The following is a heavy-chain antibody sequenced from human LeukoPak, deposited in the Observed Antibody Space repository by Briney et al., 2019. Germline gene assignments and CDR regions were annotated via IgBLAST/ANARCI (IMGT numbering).Heavy chain of an antibody. D-gene: IGHD3-10*01. J-gene: IGHJ4*02. CDR1: GYTFTGYY. V-gene: IGHV1-2*02. CDR3: AGITMVRGVPY. CDR2: INPNSGGT. Sequence: ASVQVSCKASGYTFTGYYMHWVRQAPGQGLEWMGWINPNSGGTNYAQKVQGRVTMTRDTSISTSDMELSRLRSDDTAVYYCAGITMVRGVPYWGQGTLVTVSS.